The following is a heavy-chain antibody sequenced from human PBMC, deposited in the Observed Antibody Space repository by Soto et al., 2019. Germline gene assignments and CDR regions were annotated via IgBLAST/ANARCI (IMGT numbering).Heavy chain of an antibody. V-gene: IGHV4-4*07. J-gene: IGHJ6*02. D-gene: IGHD2-15*01. Sequence: QVQLQESGPGLVKPSETLSLTCTVSGDSISSFYWSWIRQTAGKGLEWIGRLYVSGSTDYNPSLKSRVSMSVDRSKNQFSLKLTSVTAADTAVYYCVRDCSGGGCYSDYGMGVWGQGTTVTVSS. CDR3: VRDCSGGGCYSDYGMGV. CDR1: GDSISSFY. CDR2: LYVSGST.